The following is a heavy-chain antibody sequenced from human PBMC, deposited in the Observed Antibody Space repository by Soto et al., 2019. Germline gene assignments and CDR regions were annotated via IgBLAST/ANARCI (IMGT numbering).Heavy chain of an antibody. V-gene: IGHV1-69*01. CDR3: ATRGYCSTSSCYFGWFDP. D-gene: IGHD2-2*01. CDR1: GGTFSSYA. Sequence: QVQLVQSGAEVKKPGSSVKVSCKASGGTFSSYAISWVRQAPGQGLEWMGGIIPFFNTTHYAQRFQGRVTMTADESTSTAYMELSSLSSEDTAVYYCATRGYCSTSSCYFGWFDPWGQGTLVTVSS. J-gene: IGHJ5*02. CDR2: IIPFFNTT.